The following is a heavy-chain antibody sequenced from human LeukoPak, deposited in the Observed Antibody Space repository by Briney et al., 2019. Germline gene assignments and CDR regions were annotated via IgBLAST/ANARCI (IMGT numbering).Heavy chain of an antibody. V-gene: IGHV1-18*01. CDR1: GYTFTSYG. J-gene: IGHJ5*02. CDR2: ISAYNGNT. Sequence: ASVKVSCKASGYTFTSYGISWVRQAPGQGLEWMGWISAYNGNTNYAQKLQGRVTMTTDTSTSTAYMELRSLRSDDTAVYYCARTYCSSTSCYFNWFDPWGQGPLVTVSS. D-gene: IGHD2-2*01. CDR3: ARTYCSSTSCYFNWFDP.